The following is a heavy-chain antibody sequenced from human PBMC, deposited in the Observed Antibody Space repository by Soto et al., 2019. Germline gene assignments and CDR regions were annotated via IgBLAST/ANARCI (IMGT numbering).Heavy chain of an antibody. CDR2: IIPIFGTA. V-gene: IGHV1-69*13. Sequence: GASVKVSCKASGGTFSSYAISWVRQAPGQGLEWMGGIIPIFGTANYAQKFQGRVTITADESTSTAYMELSSLRSEDTAVYYCARVDTAIFPPRFDYWGQGTLVTVSS. CDR3: ARVDTAIFPPRFDY. D-gene: IGHD5-18*01. CDR1: GGTFSSYA. J-gene: IGHJ4*02.